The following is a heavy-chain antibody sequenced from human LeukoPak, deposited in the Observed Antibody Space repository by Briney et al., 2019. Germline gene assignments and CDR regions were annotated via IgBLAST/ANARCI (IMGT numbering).Heavy chain of an antibody. CDR3: ARTHIVVVTAMDV. Sequence: AQTLSLTCTVSGGSINSGSYYWSWIRQPAGKGLEWIGRIYTSGSTNYHPSITGRVTILVDTSKKHFSLRLSSVTAADTAVYYCARTHIVVVTAMDVWGKVTTVTVSS. V-gene: IGHV4-61*02. CDR1: GGSINSGSYY. CDR2: IYTSGST. D-gene: IGHD2-21*02. J-gene: IGHJ6*04.